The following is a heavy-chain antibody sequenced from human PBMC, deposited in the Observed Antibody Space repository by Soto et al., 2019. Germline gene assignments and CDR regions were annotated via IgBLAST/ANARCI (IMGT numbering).Heavy chain of an antibody. V-gene: IGHV4-31*03. CDR2: IYYSGST. Sequence: PSETLSLTCPVSCGSISRGGYYWSWIRQHPGKGLEWIGDIYYSGSTYYNPSLKSRVTISVDTSKNQFSLKLSSVTAADTAVYYCARETNYYDSSGAPRRAYYFDYWGQGTLVTVSS. J-gene: IGHJ4*02. CDR3: ARETNYYDSSGAPRRAYYFDY. CDR1: CGSISRGGYY. D-gene: IGHD3-22*01.